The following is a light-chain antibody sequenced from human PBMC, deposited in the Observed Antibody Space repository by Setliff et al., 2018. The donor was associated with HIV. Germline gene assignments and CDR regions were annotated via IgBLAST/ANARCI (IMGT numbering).Light chain of an antibody. V-gene: IGLV2-14*01. Sequence: QSVLTQPASVSGSPGQSITISCTGTSSDVGGYNYVSWYQQHPGKAPKLIIYEVSNRPSGVSNRFSGSKSGSTAPLTISGLQAEDEADYYCSSYTSTTTLEVFGTGTKVTVL. CDR2: EVS. CDR1: SSDVGGYNY. CDR3: SSYTSTTTLEV. J-gene: IGLJ1*01.